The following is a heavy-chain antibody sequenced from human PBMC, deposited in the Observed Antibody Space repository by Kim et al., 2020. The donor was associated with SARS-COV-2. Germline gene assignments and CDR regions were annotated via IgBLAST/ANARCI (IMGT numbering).Heavy chain of an antibody. D-gene: IGHD1-7*01. V-gene: IGHV4-31*03. CDR1: GGSISSGGYY. CDR2: IYYSGST. Sequence: SETLSLTCTVSGGSISSGGYYWSWIRQHPGKGLEWIGYIYYSGSTYYNPSLKSRVTISVDTSKNQFSLKLSSVTAADTAVYYCASNANWNYVWYFDLWGRGTLVTVSS. CDR3: ASNANWNYVWYFDL. J-gene: IGHJ2*01.